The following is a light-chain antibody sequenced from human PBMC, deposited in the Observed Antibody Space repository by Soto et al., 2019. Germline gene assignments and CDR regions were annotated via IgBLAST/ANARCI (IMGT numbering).Light chain of an antibody. Sequence: QSALTQPAYVSGSPGQSVTISCTGASSDVGSYYLVSWYQQYPGKAPKLMIYEGSKRPSGVPGRFSGSKSANTASLTISGLQAEDEADYYCCSYAGSTTWVFGGGTKVTVL. CDR3: CSYAGSTTWV. CDR2: EGS. CDR1: SSDVGSYYL. V-gene: IGLV2-23*01. J-gene: IGLJ3*02.